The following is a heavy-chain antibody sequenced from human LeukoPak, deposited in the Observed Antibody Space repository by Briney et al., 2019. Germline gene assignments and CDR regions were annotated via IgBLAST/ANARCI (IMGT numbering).Heavy chain of an antibody. CDR2: ISSSGTTI. D-gene: IGHD1-26*01. CDR1: GFTFSSYS. J-gene: IGHJ4*02. V-gene: IGHV3-48*01. Sequence: GSLRLSCAASGFTFSSYSMNWVRQAPGKGLEWVSYISSSGTTISYAQSVKGRFTITRDNAQNSLTLHMNTLRADDTAVYYCAKDGGTHFDHWGQGTLVTVSS. CDR3: AKDGGTHFDH.